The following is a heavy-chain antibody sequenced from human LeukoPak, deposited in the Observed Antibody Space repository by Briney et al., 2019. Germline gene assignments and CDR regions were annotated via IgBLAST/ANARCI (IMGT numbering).Heavy chain of an antibody. CDR1: GFSFSSYA. CDR2: IDSSNSPI. J-gene: IGHJ4*02. V-gene: IGHV3-48*02. CDR3: ARDRCSGGSCYFDY. Sequence: PGGSLRLSCAASGFSFSSYAMSWVRQAPGKGLEWVSYIDSSNSPIYYADSVKGRFTISRDNGKNSLYLQMNSLRDEDTAVYYCARDRCSGGSCYFDYWGQGTLVTVSS. D-gene: IGHD2-15*01.